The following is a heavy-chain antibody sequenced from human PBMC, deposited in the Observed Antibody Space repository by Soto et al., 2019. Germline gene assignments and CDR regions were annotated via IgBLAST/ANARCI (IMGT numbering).Heavy chain of an antibody. J-gene: IGHJ6*02. CDR1: GFIFSSYA. CDR3: ARTGLLHGMDV. CDR2: ISYDGSNK. Sequence: QVQLVESGGGVVQPGRSLRLSCAASGFIFSSYAMHWVRQAPGKGLEWVAVISYDGSNKYYADSVKGRFTISRDNSKNTLYLKMNSLSAEDTAVYFCARTGLLHGMDVWGQGTTVTVSS. V-gene: IGHV3-30-3*01. D-gene: IGHD2-15*01.